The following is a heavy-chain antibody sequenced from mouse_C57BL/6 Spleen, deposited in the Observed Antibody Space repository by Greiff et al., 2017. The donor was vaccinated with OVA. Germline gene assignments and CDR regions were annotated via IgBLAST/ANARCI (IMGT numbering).Heavy chain of an antibody. V-gene: IGHV1-82*01. CDR1: GYAFSSSW. J-gene: IGHJ2*01. Sequence: QVQLQQSGPELVKPGASVKISCKASGYAFSSSWMNWVKQRPGKGLEWIGRIYPGDGDTNYNGKFKGKATLTADKSSSTAYMQLSSLTSEDSAVYFCAREGDGCYDYYGGRGQCTTLTVST. D-gene: IGHD2-3*01. CDR2: IYPGDGDT. CDR3: AREGDGCYDYYGG.